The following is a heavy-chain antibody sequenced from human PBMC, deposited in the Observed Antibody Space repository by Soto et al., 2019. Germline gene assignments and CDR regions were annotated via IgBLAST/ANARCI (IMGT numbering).Heavy chain of an antibody. CDR1: GGIFGTYT. V-gene: IGHV1-69*02. CDR3: ARGHHGWLDP. CDR2: IIPLLNKA. J-gene: IGHJ5*02. Sequence: QVQLVQSGAEMKKPGSSVKVSCKASGGIFGTYTINWVRQAPGQGLEWMGRIIPLLNKADYAQKFQGRVTISVERSADTAYMALGSLTSGDTAVYDSARGHHGWLDPWRQGSLVTVSS.